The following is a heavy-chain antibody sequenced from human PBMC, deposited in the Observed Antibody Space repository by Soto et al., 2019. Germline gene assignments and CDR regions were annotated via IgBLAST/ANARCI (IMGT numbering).Heavy chain of an antibody. D-gene: IGHD3-22*01. Sequence: EVQLVESGGGLVEPGGSLRLSCAASGFTFSHYEINWVRQAPGKGLEWVSHISTGGSSIYYADSVKGRFTISRDNGKNSLFLQMNSLRAEDTAVYYCARHGYYESSGHHYNYYAMDVWGQGTTVTVSS. V-gene: IGHV3-48*03. CDR3: ARHGYYESSGHHYNYYAMDV. CDR1: GFTFSHYE. CDR2: ISTGGSSI. J-gene: IGHJ6*02.